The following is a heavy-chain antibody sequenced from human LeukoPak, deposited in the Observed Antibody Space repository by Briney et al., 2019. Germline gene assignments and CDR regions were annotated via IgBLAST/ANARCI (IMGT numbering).Heavy chain of an antibody. D-gene: IGHD4-23*01. Sequence: GGSLRLSCAASGFTVSSNYMSWVRQAPGKGLEWVSIIYSGGTTYYADSVKGRFTISRDNSENTLYLQMNSLRGEDTAVYYCARDRIYGGNSGALDIWGQGTLVTVSS. V-gene: IGHV3-66*01. CDR1: GFTVSSNY. J-gene: IGHJ3*02. CDR2: IYSGGTT. CDR3: ARDRIYGGNSGALDI.